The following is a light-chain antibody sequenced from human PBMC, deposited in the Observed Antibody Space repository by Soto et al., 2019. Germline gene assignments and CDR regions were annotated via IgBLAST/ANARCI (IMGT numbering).Light chain of an antibody. J-gene: IGKJ2*01. CDR2: GAS. V-gene: IGKV3-15*01. CDR1: QSVGSG. CDR3: QQYHNWPPYT. Sequence: EIVMTQSPATLSVSPGERATLSCRASQSVGSGLSWYQQKPGQAPRLLIYGASTRATGIPARFSGSGSGTEFTLTISSLQSEDYAVYYCQQYHNWPPYTFGQGTKVDI.